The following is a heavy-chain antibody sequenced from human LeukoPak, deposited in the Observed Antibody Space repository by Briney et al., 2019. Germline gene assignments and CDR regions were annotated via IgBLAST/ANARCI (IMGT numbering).Heavy chain of an antibody. Sequence: GGSLRLSCVVSGLIFHDYSMNRVRQAPGKGLEWVSSISGPSDYTYYTDSVKGRFTISRDNARNSLYLQMNSLRADDTAIYYCARDSGGDDYFDFWGQGTLVTVSS. CDR2: ISGPSDYT. V-gene: IGHV3-21*01. J-gene: IGHJ4*02. CDR1: GLIFHDYS. D-gene: IGHD2-21*01. CDR3: ARDSGGDDYFDF.